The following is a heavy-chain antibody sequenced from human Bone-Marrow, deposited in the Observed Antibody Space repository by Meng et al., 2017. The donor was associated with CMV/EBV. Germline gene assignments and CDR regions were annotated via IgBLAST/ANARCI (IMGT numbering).Heavy chain of an antibody. V-gene: IGHV1-2*02. Sequence: ASAKVSCKASGYTFTSYYMHWVRQAPGQGLEWMGWINPNSGGTNYAQKFQGRVTMTRDTSISTAYMELSRLRSDDTALYYCARDGLIWFGELLGTNFDYYYGMDVWGQGTTVTVSS. CDR1: GYTFTSYY. CDR2: INPNSGGT. J-gene: IGHJ6*02. D-gene: IGHD3-10*01. CDR3: ARDGLIWFGELLGTNFDYYYGMDV.